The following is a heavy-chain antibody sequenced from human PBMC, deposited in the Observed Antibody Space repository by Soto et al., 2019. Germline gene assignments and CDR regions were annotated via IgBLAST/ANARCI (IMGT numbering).Heavy chain of an antibody. V-gene: IGHV1-46*01. D-gene: IGHD3-10*01. CDR3: ARTITMVRGAIAYPDY. CDR1: GYTFTSYY. Sequence: QVQLVQSGAEVKKPGASVKVSCKASGYTFTSYYMHWVRQAPGQGLEWMGIINPSGGSTSYAQKFQGRVTMTRDTSTSTVYMELSSLRSDDTAVYYCARTITMVRGAIAYPDYWGQGTLVTVSS. CDR2: INPSGGST. J-gene: IGHJ4*02.